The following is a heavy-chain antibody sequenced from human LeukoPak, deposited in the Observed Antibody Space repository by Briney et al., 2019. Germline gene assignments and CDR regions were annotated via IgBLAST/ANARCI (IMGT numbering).Heavy chain of an antibody. CDR1: GGSISSSSYY. V-gene: IGHV4-39*07. CDR3: ARVGHGRYFDWLLPRRSFFDY. CDR2: IYYSGST. D-gene: IGHD3-9*01. J-gene: IGHJ4*02. Sequence: PETLSLTCTVSGGSISSSSYYWGWIRQPPGKGLEWIGSIYYSGSTYYNPSLKSRVTILVDTSKNQFSLKLSSVTAADTAVYYCARVGHGRYFDWLLPRRSFFDYWGQGTLVTVSS.